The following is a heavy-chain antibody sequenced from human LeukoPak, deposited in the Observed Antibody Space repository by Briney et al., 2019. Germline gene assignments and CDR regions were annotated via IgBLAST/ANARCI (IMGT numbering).Heavy chain of an antibody. CDR2: ISYDGSNK. D-gene: IGHD5-24*01. V-gene: IGHV3-30*18. CDR1: GFTFSSYG. Sequence: GGSLRLSCAASGFTFSSYGMHWVRQAPGKGLEWVAVISYDGSNKYYADSVKGRFTISRDNSKNTLYLQMNSLRAEDTAVYYSAKWQMDIDAFDIWGQGTMVTVSS. J-gene: IGHJ3*02. CDR3: AKWQMDIDAFDI.